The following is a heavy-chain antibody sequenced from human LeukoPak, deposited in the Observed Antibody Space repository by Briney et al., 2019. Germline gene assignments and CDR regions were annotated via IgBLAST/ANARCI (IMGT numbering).Heavy chain of an antibody. J-gene: IGHJ5*02. CDR3: ARAGPRGVESGGYNWFDP. D-gene: IGHD3-10*01. V-gene: IGHV1-18*01. CDR1: GYTFTSYG. CDR2: ISAYNGNT. Sequence: GASVKVSCKASGYTFTSYGISWVRQAPGQGLEWMGWISAYNGNTNYAQKLQGRVTMTTDTSTSTAYMELRSLRSDDTAVYYCARAGPRGVESGGYNWFDPWGQGTLVTVSS.